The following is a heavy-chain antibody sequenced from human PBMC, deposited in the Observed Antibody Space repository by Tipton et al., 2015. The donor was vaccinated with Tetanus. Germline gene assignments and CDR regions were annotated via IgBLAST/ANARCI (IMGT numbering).Heavy chain of an antibody. CDR1: RGPISSYY. Sequence: GLVKPSETLSLTCTVSRGPISSYYWNWIRQPPGKGLEWIGYISYSGSTNSNYSLKSRITISQDTSKNQFSLKLTSVTAADTAVYYCARANYDFPKKGPFDSWGQGTLVIVSS. CDR3: ARANYDFPKKGPFDS. CDR2: ISYSGST. V-gene: IGHV4-59*01. D-gene: IGHD3-3*01. J-gene: IGHJ4*02.